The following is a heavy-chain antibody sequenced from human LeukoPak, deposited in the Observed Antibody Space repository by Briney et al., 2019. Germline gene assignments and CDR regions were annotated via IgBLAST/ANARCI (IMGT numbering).Heavy chain of an antibody. J-gene: IGHJ4*02. CDR2: IQYDGSEK. V-gene: IGHV3-30*02. Sequence: GGSLRLSCAASGLTFSPYGMHWVRQAPGKGLEWVAFIQYDGSEKYYADFVKGRFTISRDNSKNTLYLQMNSLRAEDTGVYYCAKKGGTALFDSWGQGTLVTVAS. CDR3: AKKGGTALFDS. CDR1: GLTFSPYG. D-gene: IGHD2-8*02.